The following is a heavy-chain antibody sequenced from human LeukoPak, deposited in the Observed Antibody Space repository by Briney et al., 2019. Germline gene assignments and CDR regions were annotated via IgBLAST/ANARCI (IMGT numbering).Heavy chain of an antibody. CDR3: ARDLPTAYYYYGMDV. D-gene: IGHD4-17*01. J-gene: IGHJ6*02. V-gene: IGHV1-46*01. CDR1: GYTFTSYY. Sequence: ASVKVSCKASGYTFTSYYMHWVRQAPGQGLEWMGIINPSGGSTSYAQKFQGRVTMTRDTSISTAYMELSRLRSDDTAVYYCARDLPTAYYYYGMDVWGQGTTVTVSS. CDR2: INPSGGST.